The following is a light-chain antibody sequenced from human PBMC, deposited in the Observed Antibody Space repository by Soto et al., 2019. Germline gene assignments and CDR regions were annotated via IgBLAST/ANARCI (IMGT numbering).Light chain of an antibody. CDR1: QSINNRY. CDR2: AAS. CDR3: QQFGSSPGFT. J-gene: IGKJ3*01. V-gene: IGKV3-20*01. Sequence: EIVLTQSPGTLSLSPGERATLSCRASQSINNRYLAWYQQKPGQAPRILIYAASSRPTGIPDRFSGSGSGTDFTLTISRLEPEDFAGYYCQQFGSSPGFTFGPGPKVDIK.